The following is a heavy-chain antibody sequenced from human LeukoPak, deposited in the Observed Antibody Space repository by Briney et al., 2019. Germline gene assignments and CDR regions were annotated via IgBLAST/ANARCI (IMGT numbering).Heavy chain of an antibody. J-gene: IGHJ4*02. Sequence: PSETLSLTCTVSGGSISSYYWSWIRQPPGKGLEWIGYIYYSGSTNYNPSLKSRVTISVDTSKNQFSLKLSSVTAADTAVYYCARGRGGSYSGGRHYFDYWGQGTLVTVSS. V-gene: IGHV4-59*01. CDR3: ARGRGGSYSGGRHYFDY. D-gene: IGHD1-26*01. CDR2: IYYSGST. CDR1: GGSISSYY.